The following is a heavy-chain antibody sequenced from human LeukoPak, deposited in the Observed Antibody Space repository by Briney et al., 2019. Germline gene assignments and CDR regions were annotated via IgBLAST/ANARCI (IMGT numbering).Heavy chain of an antibody. Sequence: GESLKISCKGFGYTFTSYWIGWVRQMPGKGLEWMGLIFPPDSDTRYSPSFQGQVTISADKSISTASLQWRSLRASDTAMYYCARHAVAGYSDYFQHWGQGTLVTVSS. V-gene: IGHV5-51*01. D-gene: IGHD6-19*01. J-gene: IGHJ1*01. CDR1: GYTFTSYW. CDR2: IFPPDSDT. CDR3: ARHAVAGYSDYFQH.